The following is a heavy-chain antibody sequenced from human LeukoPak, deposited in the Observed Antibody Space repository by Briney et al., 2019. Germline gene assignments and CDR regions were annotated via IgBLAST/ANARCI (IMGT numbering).Heavy chain of an antibody. CDR3: ARTPHYSNYGPYYYGMDV. CDR1: GFTFSDYY. V-gene: IGHV3-11*06. CDR2: ISSSSSYT. D-gene: IGHD4-11*01. J-gene: IGHJ6*02. Sequence: GGSLRLSCAASGFTFSDYYMSWIRQAPGKGLEWVSYISSSSSYTNYADSVKGRFTISRDNAKNSLYLQMNSLRAEDTAVYYCARTPHYSNYGPYYYGMDVWGQGTTVTVSS.